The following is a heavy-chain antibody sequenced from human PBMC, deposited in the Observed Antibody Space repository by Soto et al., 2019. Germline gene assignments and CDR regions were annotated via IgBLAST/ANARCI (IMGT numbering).Heavy chain of an antibody. D-gene: IGHD6-13*01. CDR1: GGTCSSYA. J-gene: IGHJ4*02. CDR2: IIPIFGTA. CDR3: ARDAPYKRDSSSWYGY. Sequence: QVQLVQSGAEVKKPGSSVKVSCKASGGTCSSYAISWVRQAPGQGLEWMGGIIPIFGTANYAQTFQGRVTITEDESTRTAYMALSSLRSEDTAVYYCARDAPYKRDSSSWYGYGGQGSLVIVSS. V-gene: IGHV1-69*01.